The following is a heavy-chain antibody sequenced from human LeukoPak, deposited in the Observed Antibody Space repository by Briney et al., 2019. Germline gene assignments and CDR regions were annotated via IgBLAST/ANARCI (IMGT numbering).Heavy chain of an antibody. D-gene: IGHD3-22*01. CDR1: GFTFSSYG. Sequence: GGSLRLSCVASGFTFSSYGMHWVRQAPGKGLEWVAVIWYDGSNKYYADSVKGRFTISRDNSKNTLYLQMNSLRAEDTAVYYCARGSYYYDSSGYLDYWGQGTLVTVSS. J-gene: IGHJ4*02. CDR3: ARGSYYYDSSGYLDY. CDR2: IWYDGSNK. V-gene: IGHV3-33*01.